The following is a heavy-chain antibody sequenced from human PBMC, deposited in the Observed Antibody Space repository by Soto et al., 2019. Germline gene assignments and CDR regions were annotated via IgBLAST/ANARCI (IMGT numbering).Heavy chain of an antibody. D-gene: IGHD3-3*01. CDR2: IYYSGST. CDR1: GGSISSYY. J-gene: IGHJ6*03. V-gene: IGHV4-59*08. CDR3: ARAPPSRSGLIYYYYYMDV. Sequence: SETLSLTCIVSGGSISSYYWSWIRQPPGKGLEWIGYIYYSGSTNYNPSLKSRVTISVDTSKNQFSLKLSSVTAADTAVYYCARAPPSRSGLIYYYYYMDVWGKGTTVTVSS.